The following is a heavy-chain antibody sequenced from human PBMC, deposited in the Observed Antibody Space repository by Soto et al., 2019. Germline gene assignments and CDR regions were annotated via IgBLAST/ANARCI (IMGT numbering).Heavy chain of an antibody. Sequence: GASVKVSCKASGYTFTNYGIHWVRHAPGQRLEWMGWINAANGDKKYSPKFQGRVTITRDTSASTANMDIIRLRSEDTAVYYCVRRHGAVTGSDWFDPWGQGTIVTVSS. V-gene: IGHV1-3*01. CDR3: VRRHGAVTGSDWFDP. D-gene: IGHD4-4*01. J-gene: IGHJ5*02. CDR2: INAANGDK. CDR1: GYTFTNYG.